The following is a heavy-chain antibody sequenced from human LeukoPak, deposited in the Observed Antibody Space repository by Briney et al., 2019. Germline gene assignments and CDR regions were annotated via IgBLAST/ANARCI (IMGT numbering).Heavy chain of an antibody. D-gene: IGHD2-21*02. Sequence: SEALSLTCTVSGGSISSYYWSWIRQPAGKGLEWIGRIYSSGSTNYNPSFQSRVTMSLDTSKSQFSLKLSSVTAADTAVYYCARVAVTGYNWFDPWGQGTLVTVSS. CDR3: ARVAVTGYNWFDP. V-gene: IGHV4-4*07. CDR2: IYSSGST. CDR1: GGSISSYY. J-gene: IGHJ5*02.